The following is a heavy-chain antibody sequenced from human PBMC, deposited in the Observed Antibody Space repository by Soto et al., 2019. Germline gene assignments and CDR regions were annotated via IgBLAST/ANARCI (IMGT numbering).Heavy chain of an antibody. Sequence: EVQLVESGGGLVQPGGSLRLSCAASGFTFGSCGMNWVRQTPGKGLEWVSYISISSTNIHYADSVKGRFTISRDNAKNSLYLQMNGLGAEDTAVYYCARGAAGNAYYWGQGILVTVSS. V-gene: IGHV3-48*01. CDR3: ARGAAGNAYY. D-gene: IGHD6-13*01. CDR2: ISISSTNI. J-gene: IGHJ4*02. CDR1: GFTFGSCG.